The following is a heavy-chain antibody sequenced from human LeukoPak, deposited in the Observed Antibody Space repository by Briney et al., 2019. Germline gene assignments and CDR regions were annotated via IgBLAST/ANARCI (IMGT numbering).Heavy chain of an antibody. D-gene: IGHD2-2*01. J-gene: IGHJ3*02. CDR1: GGTFSSYA. V-gene: IGHV1-69*05. Sequence: SVKVSCKASGGTFSSYAISWVRQAPGQGLEWMGGIILIFGTANYAQKFQGRVTITTDESTSTAYTELSSLRSEDTAVYYCARGYCSSTSCYQVDAFDIWGQGTMVTVSS. CDR2: IILIFGTA. CDR3: ARGYCSSTSCYQVDAFDI.